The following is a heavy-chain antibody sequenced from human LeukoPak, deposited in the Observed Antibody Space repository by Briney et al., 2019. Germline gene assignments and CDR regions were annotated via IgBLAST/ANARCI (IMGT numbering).Heavy chain of an antibody. CDR2: ISPNNGNT. V-gene: IGHV1-18*01. CDR1: GYTFTNYG. J-gene: IGHJ4*02. Sequence: GASVKVSCKTSGYTFTNYGPTWVRQAPGQGLEWMGWISPNNGNTNYAQNFQERVTMTTDRSTNTAYMELRSLRSDDTAMYYCARGSAAPDYWGQGTLVSVS. D-gene: IGHD6-13*01. CDR3: ARGSAAPDY.